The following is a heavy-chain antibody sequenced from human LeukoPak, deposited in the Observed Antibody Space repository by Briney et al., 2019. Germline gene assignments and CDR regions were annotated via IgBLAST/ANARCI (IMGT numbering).Heavy chain of an antibody. CDR2: IYTSGST. CDR1: GVPISSYY. J-gene: IGHJ6*03. D-gene: IGHD4-17*01. Sequence: SETLSLTCTVSGVPISSYYWSWIRQPAGKGLEWIGRIYTSGSTNYNPSLKNPVTISLDTYENQFFLQPSSVTAADTAVYYCARDRWTTVTTTGYYYYYMDVWGKGATVTVSS. V-gene: IGHV4-4*07. CDR3: ARDRWTTVTTTGYYYYYMDV.